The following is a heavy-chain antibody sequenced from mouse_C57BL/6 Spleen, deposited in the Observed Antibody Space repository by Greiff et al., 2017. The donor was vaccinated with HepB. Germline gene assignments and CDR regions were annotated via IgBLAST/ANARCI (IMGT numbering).Heavy chain of an antibody. CDR2: INPGSGGT. D-gene: IGHD2-3*01. CDR1: GYAFTNYL. Sequence: QVQLQQSGAELVRPGTSVKVSCKASGYAFTNYLIEWVKQRPGQGLEWIGVINPGSGGTNYNEKFKGKATLTADKSSSTAYMQLSSLTSEDSAVYFCARGTDDGYFPYYFDYWGQGTTLTVSS. V-gene: IGHV1-54*01. J-gene: IGHJ2*01. CDR3: ARGTDDGYFPYYFDY.